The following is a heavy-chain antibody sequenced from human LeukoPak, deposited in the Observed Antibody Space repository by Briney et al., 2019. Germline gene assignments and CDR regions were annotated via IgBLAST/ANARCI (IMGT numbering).Heavy chain of an antibody. V-gene: IGHV3-15*01. CDR1: GFTFSNAW. J-gene: IGHJ4*02. D-gene: IGHD3-9*01. CDR2: IKSKTDGGTT. CDR3: TTDSPRGDILTGYY. Sequence: GGSLRLSCAASGFTFSNAWMSWVRQAPGKGLEWVGRIKSKTDGGTTDYAAPVKGRFTISRDDSKNTLYLQMNSLKTEDTAVYYCTTDSPRGDILTGYYWGQGTLVTVSS.